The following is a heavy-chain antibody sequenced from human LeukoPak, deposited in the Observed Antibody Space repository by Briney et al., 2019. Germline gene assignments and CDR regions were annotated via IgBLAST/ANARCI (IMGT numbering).Heavy chain of an antibody. CDR2: IYYSGNT. CDR3: ARHDSSGYNFLGY. Sequence: SETLSLTCTVSGGSISRFYWSWIRRSPGKGLEWIGYIYYSGNTNSNPSLKSRVTISVDTSKNQFSLKLTSVTAADTAVYYCARHDSSGYNFLGYWGQGTLVTVSS. V-gene: IGHV4-59*08. D-gene: IGHD3-22*01. J-gene: IGHJ4*02. CDR1: GGSISRFY.